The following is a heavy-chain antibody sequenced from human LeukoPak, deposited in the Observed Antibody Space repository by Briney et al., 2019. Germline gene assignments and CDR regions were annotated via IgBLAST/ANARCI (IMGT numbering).Heavy chain of an antibody. CDR2: INPNSGGT. CDR3: ARDPYTSSSWYRGRANNWFDP. Sequence: ASVKVSCKASGYTFTGYYMHWVRQAPGQGLEWMGWINPNSGGTNYAQKFQGRVTMTRDTSISTAYMELSRLRSDDTAVYYCARDPYTSSSWYRGRANNWFDPWGQGTLVTVSS. D-gene: IGHD6-13*01. V-gene: IGHV1-2*02. J-gene: IGHJ5*02. CDR1: GYTFTGYY.